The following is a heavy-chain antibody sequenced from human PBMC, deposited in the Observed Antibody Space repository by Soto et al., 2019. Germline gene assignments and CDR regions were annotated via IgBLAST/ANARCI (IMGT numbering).Heavy chain of an antibody. CDR3: AAASSSREYCSGGSCLYYYYGMDV. D-gene: IGHD2-15*01. CDR1: GFTFTSSA. J-gene: IGHJ6*02. CDR2: IVVGSGNT. Sequence: SVKVSCKXSGFTFTSSAVQWVRQARGQRLEWIGWIVVGSGNTNYAQKFQERVTITRDMSTSTAYMELSSLRSEDTAVYYCAAASSSREYCSGGSCLYYYYGMDVWGQGTTVTVS. V-gene: IGHV1-58*01.